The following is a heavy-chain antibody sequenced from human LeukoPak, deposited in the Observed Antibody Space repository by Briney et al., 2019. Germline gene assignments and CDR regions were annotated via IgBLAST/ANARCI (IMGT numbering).Heavy chain of an antibody. V-gene: IGHV3-30*18. D-gene: IGHD1-26*01. CDR3: AKVKFDGGKLYYYYGMDV. CDR2: ISYDGSNK. Sequence: GRSLRLSCAASGFTFSSYGMHWVRQAPGKGLEWVAVISYDGSNKYYADSVKGRFTISRDNSKNTLYLQMNSLRAEGTAVYYCAKVKFDGGKLYYYYGMDVWGQGTTVTVSS. J-gene: IGHJ6*02. CDR1: GFTFSSYG.